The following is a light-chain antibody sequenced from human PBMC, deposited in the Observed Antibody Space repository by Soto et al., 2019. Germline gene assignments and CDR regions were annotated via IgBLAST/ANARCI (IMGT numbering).Light chain of an antibody. CDR1: EPISRW. J-gene: IGKJ2*01. CDR2: RAS. V-gene: IGKV1-5*03. Sequence: DIRMTQSPSTLSASVGDRVTITCRASEPISRWLAWYQLSPGKAPKLLIHRASTLNSGVPSRFSGGGSGTDFTLTIDSLQRDDFATYFCQQYKSYSPYTFGQGTKLEIK. CDR3: QQYKSYSPYT.